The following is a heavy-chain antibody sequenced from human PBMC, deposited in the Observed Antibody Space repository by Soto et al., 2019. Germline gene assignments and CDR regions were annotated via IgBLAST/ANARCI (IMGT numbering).Heavy chain of an antibody. V-gene: IGHV4-34*01. J-gene: IGHJ4*02. CDR2: INHSGST. CDR1: GGSFSGYY. CDR3: ARGRITGTKSLGYFDY. Sequence: QVQLQQWGAGLLKPSETLSLTCAVYGGSFSGYYWSWIRQPPGKGLEWIGEINHSGSTNYNPSLKSRVTISVDTSKNQFSLKLSSVTAADTAVYYCARGRITGTKSLGYFDYWGQGTLVTVSS. D-gene: IGHD1-7*01.